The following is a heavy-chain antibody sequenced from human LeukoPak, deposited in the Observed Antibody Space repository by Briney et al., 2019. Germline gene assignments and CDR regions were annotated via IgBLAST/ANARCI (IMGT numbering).Heavy chain of an antibody. CDR1: GYSISSGYY. CDR3: ARVRPRGIWFGDLSPLDYYGMDV. J-gene: IGHJ6*04. D-gene: IGHD3-10*01. Sequence: SETLSLTCAVSGYSISSGYYWGWIRQPLGKGLEWIGSIYHSGSTYYNPSLKSRVTISVDTSKNQFSLKLSSVTAADTAVYYCARVRPRGIWFGDLSPLDYYGMDVWGKGTTVTVSS. CDR2: IYHSGST. V-gene: IGHV4-38-2*01.